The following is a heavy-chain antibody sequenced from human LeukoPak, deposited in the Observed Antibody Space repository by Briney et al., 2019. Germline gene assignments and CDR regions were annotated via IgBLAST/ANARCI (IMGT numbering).Heavy chain of an antibody. D-gene: IGHD2-2*01. V-gene: IGHV3-30*02. Sequence: GGSLRLSCAASGFTFSSYGMHWVRQAPGKGLEWVAFIRYDGSNKYYADSVKGRFTISRDNSKNTLYLQMNSLRAEDTAVYYCAKDQEVVVVPGDIGIFQHWGQGTLVTVSS. J-gene: IGHJ1*01. CDR2: IRYDGSNK. CDR1: GFTFSSYG. CDR3: AKDQEVVVVPGDIGIFQH.